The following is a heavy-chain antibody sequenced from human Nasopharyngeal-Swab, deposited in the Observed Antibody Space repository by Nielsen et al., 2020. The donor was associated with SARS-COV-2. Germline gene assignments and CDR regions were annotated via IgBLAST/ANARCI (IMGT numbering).Heavy chain of an antibody. CDR1: GFTFSSYD. V-gene: IGHV3-13*01. CDR3: ARGTAVAGMLYYFDY. Sequence: GESLKISCAASGFTFSSYDMHWVRQATGKGLEWVSAIGTAGDTYYPGSVKGRFTISRENAKNSLYLQMNSLRAGDTAVYYCARGTAVAGMLYYFDYWGQGTLVTVSS. D-gene: IGHD6-19*01. CDR2: IGTAGDT. J-gene: IGHJ4*02.